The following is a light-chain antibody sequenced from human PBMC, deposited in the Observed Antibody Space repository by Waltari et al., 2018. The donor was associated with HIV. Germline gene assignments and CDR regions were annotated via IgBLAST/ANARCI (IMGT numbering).Light chain of an antibody. CDR3: AAWDDNVNGL. V-gene: IGLV1-44*01. CDR1: RSNIGSNS. CDR2: NNN. J-gene: IGLJ2*01. Sequence: QSVLIQPPSASGAPGQRVTISCSGRRSNIGSNSVTWYQQLPGAAPRLLVYNNNQRPSGVPDRFSGSKSGTSASLAISGLQFEDGGDYYCAAWDDNVNGLFGGGTKLTVL.